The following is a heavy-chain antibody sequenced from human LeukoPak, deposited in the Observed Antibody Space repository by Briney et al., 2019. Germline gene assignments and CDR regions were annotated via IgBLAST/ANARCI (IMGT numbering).Heavy chain of an antibody. J-gene: IGHJ5*02. CDR1: GYTFTSYG. CDR3: ARDGMKYGDNSRFDP. D-gene: IGHD4-23*01. CDR2: ISAYNGNT. Sequence: GASVKVSCKASGYTFTSYGISWVRQAPGQGLEWMGWISAYNGNTNYVQKLQGRVTMTTDTSTSTAYMELRSLRSDDTAVYYCARDGMKYGDNSRFDPWGQGTLVTVSS. V-gene: IGHV1-18*01.